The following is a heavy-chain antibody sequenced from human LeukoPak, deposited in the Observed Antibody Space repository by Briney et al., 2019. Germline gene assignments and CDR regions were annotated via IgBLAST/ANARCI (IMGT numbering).Heavy chain of an antibody. J-gene: IGHJ4*02. Sequence: GGSLRLSCAASGFTFSSYWMSWVRQAPGKGLEWVANIKQDGSEKYYVDSVKGRFTIYRDNAKHSLYLQMNSLRAEDTAVYYCAREGRSYSKETLAYFDYWGQGTLVTVSS. CDR3: AREGRSYSKETLAYFDY. V-gene: IGHV3-7*01. CDR1: GFTFSSYW. CDR2: IKQDGSEK. D-gene: IGHD4-11*01.